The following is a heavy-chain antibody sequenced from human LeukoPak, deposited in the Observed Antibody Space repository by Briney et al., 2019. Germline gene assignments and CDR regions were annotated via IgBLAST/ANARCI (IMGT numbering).Heavy chain of an antibody. D-gene: IGHD3-22*01. J-gene: IGHJ5*02. Sequence: SETLSLTCAVYGGSFSGYYWSWSRQPPGKGLEWIGEINHSGSTNYNPSLKSRVTISVDTSKNQFSLKLSSVTAADTAVYYCASREWLLLPHVYNWFDPWGQGTLVTVSS. CDR1: GGSFSGYY. CDR2: INHSGST. CDR3: ASREWLLLPHVYNWFDP. V-gene: IGHV4-34*01.